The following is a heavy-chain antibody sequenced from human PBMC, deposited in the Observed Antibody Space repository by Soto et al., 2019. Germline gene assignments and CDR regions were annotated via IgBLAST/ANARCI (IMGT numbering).Heavy chain of an antibody. V-gene: IGHV1-3*01. Sequence: QVQLVQSGAEVKKPGASVKVSCKASGYTFTSYAMHWVRQAPGQRLEWMGWINAGNGNTKYSQKFQGRVTITRDTSASTAYMEVSSLRSEDTAVYYCAREMRYIAGRYFDYWGQGTLVTVSS. CDR2: INAGNGNT. J-gene: IGHJ4*02. CDR1: GYTFTSYA. CDR3: AREMRYIAGRYFDY. D-gene: IGHD6-13*01.